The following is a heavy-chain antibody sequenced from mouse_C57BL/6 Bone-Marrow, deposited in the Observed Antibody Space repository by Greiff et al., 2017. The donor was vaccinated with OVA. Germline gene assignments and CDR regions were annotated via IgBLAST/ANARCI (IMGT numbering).Heavy chain of an antibody. D-gene: IGHD1-1*01. CDR1: GFTFSDYY. CDR3: ARDRGYGSGAMDY. V-gene: IGHV5-16*01. Sequence: EVQLVESEGGLVQPGSSMKLSCTASGFTFSDYYMAWVRQVPEKGLEWVATINYDGSSTYYLDSLKSRFIISRDNAKNILYLQMSSLKSEDTATYYCARDRGYGSGAMDYWGQGTSVTVSS. CDR2: INYDGSST. J-gene: IGHJ4*01.